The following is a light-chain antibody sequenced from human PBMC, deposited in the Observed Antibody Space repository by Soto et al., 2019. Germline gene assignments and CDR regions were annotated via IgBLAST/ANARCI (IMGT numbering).Light chain of an antibody. V-gene: IGKV3-20*01. J-gene: IGKJ2*01. Sequence: EIVLTQSPGTLSLSPGERATLSCRASQSISSTHLAWYQHKPGQAPRLLIYGSSTRATGVPDRFSGSGSGTDFTLTITGLGPEDFAVYYCQLYGTSPPRYIFGQGTKLEIK. CDR3: QLYGTSPPRYI. CDR2: GSS. CDR1: QSISSTH.